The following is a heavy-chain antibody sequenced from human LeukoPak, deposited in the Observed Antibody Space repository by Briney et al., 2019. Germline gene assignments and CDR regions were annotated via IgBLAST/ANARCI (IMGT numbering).Heavy chain of an antibody. D-gene: IGHD2-15*01. J-gene: IGHJ4*02. CDR3: AKDSPEYCSGGSCYLQNFSDY. CDR2: ISGSGGST. Sequence: GGSLRLSCAASGFTFSSYAMSWVRQAPGKGLEWVSAISGSGGSTYYADSVKGRFTISRDNSKNTLYLQMNSLRAEDTAVYYCAKDSPEYCSGGSCYLQNFSDYWGQGTLVTVSS. V-gene: IGHV3-23*01. CDR1: GFTFSSYA.